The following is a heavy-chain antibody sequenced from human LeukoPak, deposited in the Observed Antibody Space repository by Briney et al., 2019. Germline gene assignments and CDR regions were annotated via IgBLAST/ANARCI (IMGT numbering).Heavy chain of an antibody. J-gene: IGHJ5*02. V-gene: IGHV4-34*01. Sequence: PSETLSLTCAVYGGSFSGYYWSWIRQPPGKGLEWIGEIDHSGSTNYNPSLKSRVTISVDTSKNQFSLKLSSVTAADTAVYYCARDRAYDILTGYYASWFDPWGQGTPVTVSS. CDR2: IDHSGST. D-gene: IGHD3-9*01. CDR3: ARDRAYDILTGYYASWFDP. CDR1: GGSFSGYY.